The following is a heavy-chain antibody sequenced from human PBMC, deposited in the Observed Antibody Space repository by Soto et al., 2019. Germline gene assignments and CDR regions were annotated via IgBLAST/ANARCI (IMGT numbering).Heavy chain of an antibody. CDR2: ISGSGGST. J-gene: IGHJ4*02. Sequence: GGSLRLSCAASGFTFSSYAMSWVRQAPGKGLEWVSAISGSGGSTYYADSVKGRFTISRDNSKNTLYLQMNSLRAEDTAVYYCAKYSPPTLPSGSYCLDYWGQGTLVTVSS. V-gene: IGHV3-23*01. D-gene: IGHD1-26*01. CDR3: AKYSPPTLPSGSYCLDY. CDR1: GFTFSSYA.